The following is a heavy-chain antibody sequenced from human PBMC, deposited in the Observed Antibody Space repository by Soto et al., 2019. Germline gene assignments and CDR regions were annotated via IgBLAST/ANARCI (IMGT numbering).Heavy chain of an antibody. Sequence: QVQLQQWGAGLLKPSETLSLTCAVYGGSFSGYFWSWIRQPPEKGLGWVGDINHDGESNYNPSVQSRDGISGITTNKQASLRLTSGTAADTAVYYWARGPAWGSYYMRWDYWGQGTLVTASS. V-gene: IGHV4-34*01. D-gene: IGHD3-10*01. J-gene: IGHJ4*02. CDR3: ARGPAWGSYYMRWDY. CDR1: GGSFSGYF. CDR2: INHDGES.